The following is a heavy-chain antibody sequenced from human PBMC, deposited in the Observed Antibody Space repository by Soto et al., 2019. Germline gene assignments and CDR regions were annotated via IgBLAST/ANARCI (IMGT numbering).Heavy chain of an antibody. J-gene: IGHJ4*02. D-gene: IGHD3-22*01. Sequence: QVQLVQSGAEVKRHGASVMVSCKASGYTFRDYDINWVRQASGQGLEWMGWMNPNSGNTAYAQKFQGRVTMTGDTTINTAYMELSYLTSADTAVYYCTRRARIGRQLWLPFDSWAQGTLVTVSS. V-gene: IGHV1-8*01. CDR1: GYTFRDYD. CDR2: MNPNSGNT. CDR3: TRRARIGRQLWLPFDS.